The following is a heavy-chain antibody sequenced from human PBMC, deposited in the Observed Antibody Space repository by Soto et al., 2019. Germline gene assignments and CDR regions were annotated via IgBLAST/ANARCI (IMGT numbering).Heavy chain of an antibody. Sequence: SETLSLTCAVYGGSFSGYYWSWIRQPPGKGLEWIGEINHSGSTNYNPSLKSRVTISVDTSKNQFSLKLSSVTAADTAVYYCARGGIAAAGTDFDYWGQGTLVTVSS. CDR3: ARGGIAAAGTDFDY. CDR1: GGSFSGYY. V-gene: IGHV4-34*01. J-gene: IGHJ4*02. D-gene: IGHD6-13*01. CDR2: INHSGST.